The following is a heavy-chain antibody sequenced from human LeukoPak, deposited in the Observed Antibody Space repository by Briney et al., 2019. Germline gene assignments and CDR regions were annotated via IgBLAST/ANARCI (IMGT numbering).Heavy chain of an antibody. V-gene: IGHV4-38-2*02. Sequence: PSETLSLTCTVSGYSISSGYYWGWIRQPPGKGLEWIGSIYHSGSTYYNPSLKSRVTISVDTSKNQFSLKLSSVTAADTAVYYCAGWARAVGAFDIWGQGTMVTVSS. CDR3: AGWARAVGAFDI. D-gene: IGHD1-26*01. J-gene: IGHJ3*02. CDR1: GYSISSGYY. CDR2: IYHSGST.